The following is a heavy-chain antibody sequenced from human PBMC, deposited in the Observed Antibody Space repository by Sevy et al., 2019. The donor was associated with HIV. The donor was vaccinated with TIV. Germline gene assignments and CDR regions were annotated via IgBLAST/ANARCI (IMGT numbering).Heavy chain of an antibody. D-gene: IGHD4-4*01. J-gene: IGHJ4*02. V-gene: IGHV3-30-3*01. Sequence: GGSLRLSCAVSGFIFSNYALNWVRQAPGKGLEWVAIISYDGSNKYYADSVKGRFTISRDNSKNTMYLQMNSLRSEDTALYYCARGQYYFDYWGQGTLVTVSS. CDR1: GFIFSNYA. CDR2: ISYDGSNK. CDR3: ARGQYYFDY.